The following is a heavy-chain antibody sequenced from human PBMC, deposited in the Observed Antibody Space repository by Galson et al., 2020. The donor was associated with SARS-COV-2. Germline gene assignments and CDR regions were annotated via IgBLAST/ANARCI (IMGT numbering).Heavy chain of an antibody. J-gene: IGHJ5*02. CDR3: AREESLFLEWNNWFDP. CDR1: GGSISSGSYY. D-gene: IGHD3-3*01. Sequence: SETLSLTCTVSGGSISSGSYYWSWIRQPAGKGLEWIGRIYTSGSTNYNPSLKSRVTISVDTSKNQFSLKLSSVTAADTAVYYCAREESLFLEWNNWFDPWGQGTLVTVSS. V-gene: IGHV4-61*02. CDR2: IYTSGST.